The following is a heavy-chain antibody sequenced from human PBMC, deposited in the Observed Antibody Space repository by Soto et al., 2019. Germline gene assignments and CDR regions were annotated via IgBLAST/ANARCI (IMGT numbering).Heavy chain of an antibody. V-gene: IGHV4-59*08. CDR3: PRVGHINWFDP. Sequence: SETLSLTCTVSGGSISSYYWSWIRQPPGKGLEWIGYIYYSGSTNYNPSLKSRVTISVDTSKNQFSLKLSSVTAADTAVYYCPRVGHINWFDPWGQGTLVTVSS. D-gene: IGHD2-21*01. CDR2: IYYSGST. J-gene: IGHJ5*02. CDR1: GGSISSYY.